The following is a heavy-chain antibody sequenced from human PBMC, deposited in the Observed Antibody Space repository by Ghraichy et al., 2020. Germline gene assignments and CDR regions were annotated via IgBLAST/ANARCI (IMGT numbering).Heavy chain of an antibody. J-gene: IGHJ4*02. CDR2: IIPIFDTT. D-gene: IGHD5/OR15-5a*01. CDR1: GGTFSSYS. Sequence: SVKVSCKAFGGTFSSYSISWVRQVPGQGLEWMGGIIPIFDTTDYAQKFKGKVTITADKSTNTAYMELSSLRSDDTAVYYCTRGGWLKVSGAPFEYWGQGTLVTVSS. V-gene: IGHV1-69*06. CDR3: TRGGWLKVSGAPFEY.